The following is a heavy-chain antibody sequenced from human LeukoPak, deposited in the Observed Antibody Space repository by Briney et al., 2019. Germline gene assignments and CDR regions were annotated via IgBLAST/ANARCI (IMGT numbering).Heavy chain of an antibody. CDR2: VPSDGDT. CDR1: EFSISGNH. V-gene: IGHV3-66*02. J-gene: IGHJ1*01. CDR3: GGELREGLGRFGT. Sequence: GSSLRPSYVAAEFSISGNHMSLGRLPAGNRLGWGSVVPSDGDTYYADSVKGRFTISRDNSKNTLYLQMNSLKPGDTAGIYWGGELREGLGRFGTWGEGALGTVSS. D-gene: IGHD1-26*01.